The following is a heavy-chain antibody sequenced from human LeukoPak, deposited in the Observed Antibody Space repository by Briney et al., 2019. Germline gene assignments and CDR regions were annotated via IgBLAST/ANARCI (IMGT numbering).Heavy chain of an antibody. CDR2: INHSGST. CDR3: ARAMVDTAMAALIDY. D-gene: IGHD5-18*01. V-gene: IGHV4-34*01. CDR1: GGSISSYY. Sequence: PSETLSLTCTVSGGSISSYYWSWIRQPPGKGREWIGEINHSGSTNYNPSLKSRVTISVDTTKNQFSLRLSSVTAADTAVYYCARAMVDTAMAALIDYWGHGTLLTVSS. J-gene: IGHJ4*01.